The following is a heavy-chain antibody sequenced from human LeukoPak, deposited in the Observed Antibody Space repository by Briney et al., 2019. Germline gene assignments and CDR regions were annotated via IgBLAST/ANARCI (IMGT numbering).Heavy chain of an antibody. CDR1: GFTFSDYW. V-gene: IGHV3-74*01. Sequence: GGSLRLSCAASGFTFSDYWMHWVRQAPGKGLEWLSRINPEGTSSHYADSVKGRFTMSRDNAKGMVYLQMDGLRAEDTAVFSCVRQAVSGESGIAYCGRGVLVTVSS. CDR2: INPEGTSS. CDR3: VRQAVSGESGIAY. D-gene: IGHD4-17*01. J-gene: IGHJ4*02.